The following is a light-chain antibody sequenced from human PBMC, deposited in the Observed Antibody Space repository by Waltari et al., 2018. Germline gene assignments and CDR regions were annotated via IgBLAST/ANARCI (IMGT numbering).Light chain of an antibody. CDR2: RTN. V-gene: IGLV8-61*01. CDR3: VMYVGSGIWV. CDR1: PGSVSSGHY. Sequence: QTVVTQEPSFSVSPGGTVTLTCGLTPGSVSSGHYPGWYQQTPGQAPRTLIYRTNTRSSGVPDRFSGSIVGNKAALTITGAQADDVSDYYCVMYVGSGIWVFGGGTKLTVL. J-gene: IGLJ3*02.